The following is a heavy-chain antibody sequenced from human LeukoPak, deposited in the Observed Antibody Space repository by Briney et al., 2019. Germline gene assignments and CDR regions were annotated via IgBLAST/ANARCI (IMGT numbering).Heavy chain of an antibody. D-gene: IGHD3-10*01. Sequence: SETLSLTCTVSGGSISSSSYYWGWIRQPPGKGLEWTGSIYYSGSTYYNPSLKSRVTISVDTSKNQFSLKLGCVTAADTAVDYRAVLTMVRGAPHGHNWFDPWGQGTLVTVSS. CDR3: AVLTMVRGAPHGHNWFDP. CDR1: GGSISSSSYY. J-gene: IGHJ5*02. V-gene: IGHV4-39*01. CDR2: IYYSGST.